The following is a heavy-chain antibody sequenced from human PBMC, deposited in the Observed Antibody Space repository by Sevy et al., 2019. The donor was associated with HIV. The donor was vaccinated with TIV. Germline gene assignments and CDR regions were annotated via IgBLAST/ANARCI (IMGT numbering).Heavy chain of an antibody. CDR3: AIWSISIDY. D-gene: IGHD3-10*01. Sequence: ASVKVSCKASGGTFSSYIVSWVRQAPGQGLEWMGGITPVLGTTNYAHKFQGRVTITADESTSTVYMEMSRLKSEDTAVYYCAIWSISIDYWGQGTLVTVSS. J-gene: IGHJ4*02. V-gene: IGHV1-69*13. CDR1: GGTFSSYI. CDR2: ITPVLGTT.